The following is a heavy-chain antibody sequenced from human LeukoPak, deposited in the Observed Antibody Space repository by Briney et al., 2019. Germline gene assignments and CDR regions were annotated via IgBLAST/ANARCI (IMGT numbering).Heavy chain of an antibody. CDR1: GFTFSSYA. CDR2: IPYDGSNK. J-gene: IGHJ5*02. D-gene: IGHD4-17*01. V-gene: IGHV3-30*04. Sequence: GGSLRLSCAASGFTFSSYAMHWVRQAPGKGLEWVALIPYDGSNKYYADSVKGRFTVSRDNSKNTLYLQMNSLKTEDTAVYYCTTSYGDYPINWFDPWGQGTLVTVSS. CDR3: TTSYGDYPINWFDP.